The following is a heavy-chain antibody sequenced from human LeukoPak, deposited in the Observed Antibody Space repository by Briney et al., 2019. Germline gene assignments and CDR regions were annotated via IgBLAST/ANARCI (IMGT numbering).Heavy chain of an antibody. Sequence: GSLRLSCAASGFTVSSNYMSWVRQAPGKGLEWIGSIYHGGSTHYNPSLKSRVTISVDTSKNQFSLKLSSVTAADTAVYYCARDLEHGWFDPWGQGTLVTVSS. V-gene: IGHV4-59*02. CDR3: ARDLEHGWFDP. CDR1: GFTVSSNY. CDR2: IYHGGST. J-gene: IGHJ5*02. D-gene: IGHD1/OR15-1a*01.